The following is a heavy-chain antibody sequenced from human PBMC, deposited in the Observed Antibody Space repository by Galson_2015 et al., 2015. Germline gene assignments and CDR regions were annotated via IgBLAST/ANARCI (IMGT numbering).Heavy chain of an antibody. CDR1: GYTFTSYA. CDR3: ARDPPNYGDYSSLGFYYYMDV. V-gene: IGHV1-3*01. CDR2: INAGNGNT. D-gene: IGHD4-17*01. Sequence: SVKVSCKASGYTFTSYAMHWVRQAPGQRLEWMGWINAGNGNTKYSQKFQGRVTITRDTSASTAYMELSSLRSEDTALYYCARDPPNYGDYSSLGFYYYMDVWGKATTVPVSS. J-gene: IGHJ6*03.